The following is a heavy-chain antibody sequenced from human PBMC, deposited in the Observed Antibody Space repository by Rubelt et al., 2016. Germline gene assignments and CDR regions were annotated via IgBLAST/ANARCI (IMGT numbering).Heavy chain of an antibody. CDR1: GGSFSGYY. V-gene: IGHV4-34*01. CDR2: INPSGST. CDR3: ARGCYYGSGSSLRFYGMDV. D-gene: IGHD3-10*01. J-gene: IGHJ6*02. Sequence: QVQLQQWGAGLLKPSETLSLTCAVYGGSFSGYYWSWIRQPPGKGLEWIGEINPSGSTDYNPSLKSQVTLSWGKARDQFSLKCSAWTDAGTAVYYGARGCYYGSGSSLRFYGMDVWGQGTTATVSS.